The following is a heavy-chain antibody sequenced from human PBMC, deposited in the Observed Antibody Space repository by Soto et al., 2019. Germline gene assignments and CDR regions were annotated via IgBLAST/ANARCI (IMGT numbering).Heavy chain of an antibody. V-gene: IGHV4-34*01. D-gene: IGHD2-2*01. Sequence: GKGLEWIGDINHSGSTNYNPSLKSLVTISVDTSKNHFALKLSSVTAADTAVYFCARGRFVVVPAAIFFFQAEDGIRDVRSVSAFLLNRSSDL. CDR3: ARGRFVVVPAAIFFFQAEDGIRDVRSVSAFLLNRSSDL. CDR2: INHSGST. J-gene: IGHJ2*01.